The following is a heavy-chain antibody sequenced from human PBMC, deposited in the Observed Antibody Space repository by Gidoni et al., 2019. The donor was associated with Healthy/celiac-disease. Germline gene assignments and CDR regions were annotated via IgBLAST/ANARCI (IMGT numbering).Heavy chain of an antibody. V-gene: IGHV4-59*08. CDR2: IYYSGST. CDR3: ARHGWLLYAFDI. D-gene: IGHD5-12*01. J-gene: IGHJ3*02. Sequence: QVQLQESVPGLVKPSETLSLTCTVSGGSISSYYWSWIRQPPGKGLEWIGYIYYSGSTNYNPSLKSRVTISVDTSKNQFSLKLSSVTAADTAVYYCARHGWLLYAFDIWGQGTMVTVSS. CDR1: GGSISSYY.